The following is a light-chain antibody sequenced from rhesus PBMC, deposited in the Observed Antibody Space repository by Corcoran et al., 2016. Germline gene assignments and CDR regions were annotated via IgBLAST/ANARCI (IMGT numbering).Light chain of an antibody. V-gene: IGKV1-33*02. J-gene: IGKJ2*01. CDR3: QQHNSYPYS. Sequence: DIQMTQSPSSLSASVGDRVTITCQASQGISSWLAWYQQKPGKAPKLLIYTASSFQSGFPSRFSGSGSWTDFTHTISILQPEDFATYYCQQHNSYPYSFGQGTKVEIK. CDR1: QGISSW. CDR2: TAS.